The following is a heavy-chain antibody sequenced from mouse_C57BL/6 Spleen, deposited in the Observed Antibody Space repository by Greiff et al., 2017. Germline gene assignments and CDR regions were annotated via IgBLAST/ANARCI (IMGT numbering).Heavy chain of an antibody. V-gene: IGHV1-85*01. CDR2: IYPRDGST. J-gene: IGHJ2*01. D-gene: IGHD2-1*01. Sequence: VKLVESGPELVKPGASVKLSCKASGYTFTSYDINWVKQRPGQGLEWIGWIYPRDGSTKYNEKFKGKATLTVDTSSSTAYMELHSLTSEDSAVYFCARWVTGHFDYWGQGTTLTVSS. CDR3: ARWVTGHFDY. CDR1: GYTFTSYD.